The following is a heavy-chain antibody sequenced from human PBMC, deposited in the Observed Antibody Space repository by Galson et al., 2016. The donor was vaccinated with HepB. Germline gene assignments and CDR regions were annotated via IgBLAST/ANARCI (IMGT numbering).Heavy chain of an antibody. CDR3: ARKHPTVFGLVLDQ. V-gene: IGHV3-66*01. CDR2: MYIGGST. D-gene: IGHD3/OR15-3a*01. CDR1: GFTVNSHY. Sequence: SLRLSCAASGFTVNSHYMSWVRQAPGKGLEWVSGMYIGGSTYHPDSVKGRFTISRDNSKNMLYIQMHSLRVEDTAVYYCARKHPTVFGLVLDQWGQGTPVTVSS. J-gene: IGHJ4*02.